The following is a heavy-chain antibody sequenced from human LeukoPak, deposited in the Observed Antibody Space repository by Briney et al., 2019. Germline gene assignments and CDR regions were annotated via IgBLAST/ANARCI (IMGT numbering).Heavy chain of an antibody. J-gene: IGHJ4*02. CDR2: ISGSGGST. CDR3: AKRDRDCSSTSCRYYFDY. Sequence: PGGSLRLSCAASGLTFSSYGMSWVRQAPGKGLEWVSAISGSGGSTYYADSVKGRFTISGDNSKNTLYLQMNSLRAEDTAVYYCAKRDRDCSSTSCRYYFDYWGQGTLVTVSS. D-gene: IGHD2-2*01. V-gene: IGHV3-23*01. CDR1: GLTFSSYG.